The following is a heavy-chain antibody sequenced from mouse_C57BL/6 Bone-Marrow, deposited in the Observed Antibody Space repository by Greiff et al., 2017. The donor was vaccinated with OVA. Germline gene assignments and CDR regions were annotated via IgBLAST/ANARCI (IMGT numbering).Heavy chain of an antibody. CDR1: GYTFTSYD. CDR3: AKITTVGDYAMDY. J-gene: IGHJ4*01. D-gene: IGHD1-1*01. V-gene: IGHV1-85*01. CDR2: IYPRDGST. Sequence: QVQLQQSGPELVKPGASVKLSCKASGYTFTSYDINWVKQRPGQGLEWIGWIYPRDGSTKYNEKFKGKATLTVDTSSSTAYMELHSLTSEDSAVYFCAKITTVGDYAMDYWGQGTSVTVSS.